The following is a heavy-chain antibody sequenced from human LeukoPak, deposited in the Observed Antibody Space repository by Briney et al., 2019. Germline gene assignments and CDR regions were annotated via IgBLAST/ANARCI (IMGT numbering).Heavy chain of an antibody. J-gene: IGHJ4*02. V-gene: IGHV1-46*01. Sequence: GASVKVSCKASGYTFTSYYMHWVRQAPGQGLEWMGIINPSGGSTSYAQKFQGRVTMTRDTSTSTVYMELRSLRSDDTAVYYCARMGPYYYDSSGRKYYFDYWGQGTLVTVSS. CDR3: ARMGPYYYDSSGRKYYFDY. CDR1: GYTFTSYY. CDR2: INPSGGST. D-gene: IGHD3-22*01.